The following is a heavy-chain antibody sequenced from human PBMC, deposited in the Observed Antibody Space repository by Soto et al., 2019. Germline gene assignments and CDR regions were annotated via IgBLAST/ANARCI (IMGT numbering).Heavy chain of an antibody. D-gene: IGHD5-12*01. CDR1: GGSISSYY. CDR3: ARVYSGYAYYFDY. Sequence: SETLSLTCTVSGGSISSYYWSWIRQPPGKGLEWIGYIYYSGSTNYNPSLKSRVTISVDTSKNQFSLRLSSVTAADTAVYYCARVYSGYAYYFDYWGQGTLVTVSS. J-gene: IGHJ4*02. CDR2: IYYSGST. V-gene: IGHV4-59*01.